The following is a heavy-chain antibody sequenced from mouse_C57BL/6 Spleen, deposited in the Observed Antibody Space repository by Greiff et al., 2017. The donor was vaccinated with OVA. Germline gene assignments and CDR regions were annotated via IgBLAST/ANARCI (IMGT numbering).Heavy chain of an antibody. CDR2: INPNYGTT. Sequence: VHVKQSGPELVKPGASVKISCKASGYSFTDYNMNWVKQSNGKSLEWIGVINPNYGTTSYNQKFKGKATLTVDQSSSTAYMQLNSLTSEDSAVYYCGGYDYDGPWFAYWGQGTLVTVSA. J-gene: IGHJ3*01. V-gene: IGHV1-39*01. CDR1: GYSFTDYN. D-gene: IGHD2-4*01. CDR3: GGYDYDGPWFAY.